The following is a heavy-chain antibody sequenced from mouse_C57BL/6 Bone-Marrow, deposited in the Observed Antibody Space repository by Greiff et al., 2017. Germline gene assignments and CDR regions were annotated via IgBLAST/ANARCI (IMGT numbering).Heavy chain of an antibody. CDR3: AKSVRRYFDY. V-gene: IGHV1-69*01. J-gene: IGHJ2*01. CDR1: GYTFTSYW. CDR2: IDPSDSYT. Sequence: QVQLQQPGAELVMPGASVKLSCKASGYTFTSYWMHWVKQRPGQGLEWIGEIDPSDSYTNYNQKFKGKSTLTVDKSSSTAYMQLSSLKSGDSAVYDCAKSVRRYFDYWGQGTTLTVSS.